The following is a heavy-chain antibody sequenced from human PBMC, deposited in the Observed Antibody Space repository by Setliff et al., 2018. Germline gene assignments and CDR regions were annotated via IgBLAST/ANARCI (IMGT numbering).Heavy chain of an antibody. CDR2: INHSGST. J-gene: IGHJ6*02. D-gene: IGHD2-15*01. Sequence: PSETLSLTCAVYGGSFSGYYWSWIRQPPGKGLEWIGEINHSGSTNYNPSLKSRVTISVDTSKNQFSLKLSSVTAADTAVYYCARKKTVYWYYGMDVWGQGTTVTVS. V-gene: IGHV4-34*01. CDR3: ARKKTVYWYYGMDV. CDR1: GGSFSGYY.